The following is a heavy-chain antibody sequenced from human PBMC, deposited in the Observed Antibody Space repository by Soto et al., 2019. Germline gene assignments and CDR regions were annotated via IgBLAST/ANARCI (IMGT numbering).Heavy chain of an antibody. J-gene: IGHJ4*02. Sequence: ASVKVSCKASGYTFTSYYMHWVRQAPGQGLEWMGIINPSGGSTSYAQKFQGRVTMTRDTSISTAYMGLSRLTSDDTAVYYCASAAVTGTAGLDFWGQGTQVTVSS. CDR1: GYTFTSYY. V-gene: IGHV1-46*01. D-gene: IGHD6-19*01. CDR2: INPSGGST. CDR3: ASAAVTGTAGLDF.